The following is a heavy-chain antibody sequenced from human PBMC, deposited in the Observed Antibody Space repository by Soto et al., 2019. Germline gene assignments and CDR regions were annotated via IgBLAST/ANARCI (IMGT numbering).Heavy chain of an antibody. CDR3: ARGGSGWFFADDY. D-gene: IGHD6-19*01. Sequence: SVKVSCKASGGTFSSYAISWVRQAPGQGLEWMGGTIPIFGTANCAQKFQGRVTITADESTSTAYMELSSLRSEDTAVYYCARGGSGWFFADDYWGHGTLVTVSS. V-gene: IGHV1-69*13. J-gene: IGHJ4*01. CDR1: GGTFSSYA. CDR2: TIPIFGTA.